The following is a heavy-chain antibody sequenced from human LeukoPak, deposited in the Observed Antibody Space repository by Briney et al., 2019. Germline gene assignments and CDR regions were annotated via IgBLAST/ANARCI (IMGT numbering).Heavy chain of an antibody. CDR1: GFGFTFVSYN. Sequence: TGGSLRLSCAASGFGFTFVSYNLNWVRQAPGKGLLWVSRINSDGSSTYYADSVKGRFTTSRDNAKNALHLQMNSLTAEDTAVYYCVLDLFSSFAFDIWGQGTMVTVSS. CDR2: INSDGSST. J-gene: IGHJ3*02. D-gene: IGHD3/OR15-3a*01. V-gene: IGHV3-74*01. CDR3: VLDLFSSFAFDI.